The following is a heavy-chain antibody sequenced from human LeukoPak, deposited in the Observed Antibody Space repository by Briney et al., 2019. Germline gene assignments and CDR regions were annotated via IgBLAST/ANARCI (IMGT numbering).Heavy chain of an antibody. Sequence: GSLRLSCAGSGFTFSRFSMIWVRQAPGKGLEWVASISSGSHHKYHADSVKGRFTVSRDNDKNSLFLQMNSLRAEDTALYYCATRLTADSYEASDIWGQGTMVTVSS. CDR2: ISSGSHHK. V-gene: IGHV3-21*06. J-gene: IGHJ3*02. D-gene: IGHD6-13*01. CDR1: GFTFSRFS. CDR3: ATRLTADSYEASDI.